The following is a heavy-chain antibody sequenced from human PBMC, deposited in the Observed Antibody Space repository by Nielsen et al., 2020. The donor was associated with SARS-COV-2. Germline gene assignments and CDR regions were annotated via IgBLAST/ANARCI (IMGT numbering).Heavy chain of an antibody. D-gene: IGHD3-3*01. Sequence: GESLKISCAASGFTFSSYSMNCVRQAPGKVLEWVSSISSSSRYIYYADSVKGRFTISRDNAKNSLYLQMNSLRAEDTAVYYCARDLGGDFWSGYYTGIGNYYYGMDVWGQGTTVTVSS. CDR3: ARDLGGDFWSGYYTGIGNYYYGMDV. V-gene: IGHV3-21*01. J-gene: IGHJ6*02. CDR1: GFTFSSYS. CDR2: ISSSSRYI.